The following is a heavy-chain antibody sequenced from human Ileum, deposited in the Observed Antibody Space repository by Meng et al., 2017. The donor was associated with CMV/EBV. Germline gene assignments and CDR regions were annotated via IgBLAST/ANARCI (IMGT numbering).Heavy chain of an antibody. CDR3: ARGKWVGVPFDY. V-gene: IGHV3-11*01. CDR1: GFTFNDNW. CDR2: ISSSGSTI. D-gene: IGHD2-8*01. Sequence: GESLKISCAASGFTFNDNWMSWVRQAPGKGLEWVSYISSSGSTIFYADSVKGRFTISRDNAKKSLYLQMNSLRAEDTAVYYCARGKWVGVPFDYWGQGTLVTVSS. J-gene: IGHJ4*02.